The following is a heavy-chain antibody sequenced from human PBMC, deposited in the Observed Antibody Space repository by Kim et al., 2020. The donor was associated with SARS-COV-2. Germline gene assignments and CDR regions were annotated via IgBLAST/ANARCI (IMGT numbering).Heavy chain of an antibody. Sequence: YSPSFQGQVTISADKSISTAYLQWSSLKASDTAMYYCARRGYGDLYYFDYWGQGTLVTVSS. J-gene: IGHJ4*02. D-gene: IGHD4-17*01. V-gene: IGHV5-51*01. CDR3: ARRGYGDLYYFDY.